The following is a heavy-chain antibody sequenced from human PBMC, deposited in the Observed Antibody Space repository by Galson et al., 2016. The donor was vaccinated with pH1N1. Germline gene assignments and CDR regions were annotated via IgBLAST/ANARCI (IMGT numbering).Heavy chain of an antibody. V-gene: IGHV1-69*06. CDR2: ILPIFGTP. D-gene: IGHD3-3*01. CDR3: ARGRVPIFGVIKYYGMDV. Sequence: SCKASGGTISAYAISWVRQAPGQGLEWMGGILPIFGTPNYAQNFRGRLKITADKSTSTVYLEKKSLTPDDTAVYYCARGRVPIFGVIKYYGMDVWGQGTTVTVSS. J-gene: IGHJ6*02. CDR1: GGTISAYA.